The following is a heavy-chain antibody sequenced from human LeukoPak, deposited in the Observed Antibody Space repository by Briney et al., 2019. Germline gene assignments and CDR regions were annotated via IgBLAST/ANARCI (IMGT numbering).Heavy chain of an antibody. V-gene: IGHV3-23*01. CDR3: ARGDCSGGSCYNYRRTHYFDY. CDR1: GFTFSSYA. J-gene: IGHJ4*02. D-gene: IGHD2-15*01. CDR2: ISGSGGST. Sequence: PGGSLRLSCAASGFTFSSYAMSWVRQAPGKGLEWVSAISGSGGSTYYADSVKGRSTISRDNSKSTLYLQMNSLRAEDTAVYYCARGDCSGGSCYNYRRTHYFDYWGQGTLVTVSS.